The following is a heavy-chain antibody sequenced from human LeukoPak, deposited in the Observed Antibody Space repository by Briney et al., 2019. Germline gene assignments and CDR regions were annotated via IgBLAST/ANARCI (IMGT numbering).Heavy chain of an antibody. CDR2: IYYSGST. CDR3: ARHRRDHDFWSGSNPTHYYYYMDV. J-gene: IGHJ6*03. CDR1: GGSIGSSNYY. Sequence: PETLSLTCIVSGGSIGSSNYYWGWIRQPPGKGLEWIGTIYYSGSTYYNPSLKSRVTISMDTSKNQFSLKLSSVTAADTAVYYCARHRRDHDFWSGSNPTHYYYYMDVWGKGTTVTVSS. V-gene: IGHV4-39*01. D-gene: IGHD3-3*01.